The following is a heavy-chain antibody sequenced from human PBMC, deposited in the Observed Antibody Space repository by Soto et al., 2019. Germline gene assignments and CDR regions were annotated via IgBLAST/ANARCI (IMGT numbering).Heavy chain of an antibody. CDR1: GYTFTAYY. Sequence: GASVKVSCKASGYTFTAYYVHWVRRAPGQGLEWLGWINPNSGGTSYAQNFQGRVTITRDTSISTAYMELRSLRSDDTAMYYCARETDPWGQGTLVTVSS. V-gene: IGHV1-2*02. J-gene: IGHJ5*02. CDR2: INPNSGGT. CDR3: ARETDP.